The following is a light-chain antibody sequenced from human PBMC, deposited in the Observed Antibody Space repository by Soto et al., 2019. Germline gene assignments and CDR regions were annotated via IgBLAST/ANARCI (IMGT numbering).Light chain of an antibody. Sequence: EIVMTQSAAILSVSPGERATLSCMASQSVSSNLAWYQQTPGQAPRLLIYGASTRATGIPARFSGSGSGTEFTLTISSLQSEDFAVYYCQQYNNWPWTFGQGT. J-gene: IGKJ1*01. CDR1: QSVSSN. CDR3: QQYNNWPWT. V-gene: IGKV3-15*01. CDR2: GAS.